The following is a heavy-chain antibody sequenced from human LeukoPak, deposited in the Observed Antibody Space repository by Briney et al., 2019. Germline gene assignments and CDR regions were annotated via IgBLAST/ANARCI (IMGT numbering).Heavy chain of an antibody. D-gene: IGHD3-22*01. CDR2: ISAYNGDT. Sequence: TSVKVSCKASGYTFTSYGISWVRQAPGQGLEWMGWISAYNGDTNYAQKLQGRVTMTTDTSTSTAYMELRSLRSDDTAVYYCAAGYYYDSSVPEYYFDYWGQGTLVTVSS. J-gene: IGHJ4*02. CDR1: GYTFTSYG. CDR3: AAGYYYDSSVPEYYFDY. V-gene: IGHV1-18*01.